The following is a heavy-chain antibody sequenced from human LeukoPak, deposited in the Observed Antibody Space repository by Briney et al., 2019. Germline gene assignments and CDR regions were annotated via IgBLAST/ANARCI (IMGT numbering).Heavy chain of an antibody. CDR1: GYTFTGYY. V-gene: IGHV1-2*02. CDR2: INPNSGGT. CDR3: ARDSSIAARRLFGNYYHYGMGV. Sequence: ASVKVSCKASGYTFTGYYMHWVRQAPGQGLEWMGWINPNSGGTNYAQKFQGRVTMTRDTSISTAYMELSRLRSDDTAVYYCARDSSIAARRLFGNYYHYGMGVWGQGTTVTVSS. J-gene: IGHJ6*02. D-gene: IGHD6-6*01.